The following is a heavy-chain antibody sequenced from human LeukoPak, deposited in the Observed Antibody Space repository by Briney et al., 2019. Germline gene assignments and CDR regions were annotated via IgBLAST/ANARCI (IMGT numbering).Heavy chain of an antibody. J-gene: IGHJ4*02. CDR1: GFTFSSYA. CDR3: ASSQQTFDY. CDR2: ISYDGSNK. Sequence: PGGSRRLSCAASGFTFSSYAMHWVRQAPGKGLEWVAVISYDGSNKYYADSVKGRFTISRDNSKNTLYLQMNSLRAEDTAVYYCASSQQTFDYWGQGTLVTVSS. D-gene: IGHD1/OR15-1a*01. V-gene: IGHV3-30*04.